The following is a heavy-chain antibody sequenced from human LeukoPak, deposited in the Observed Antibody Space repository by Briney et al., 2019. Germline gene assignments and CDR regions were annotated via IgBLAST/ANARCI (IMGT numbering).Heavy chain of an antibody. V-gene: IGHV1-2*02. Sequence: GASVKVSCKASGYTFTSYYMHWVRQAPGQGLEGMGWINPNSGGTNYAQKFQGRVTMTRDTSISTAYMELSRLRSDDAAVYYCARGTMVRGVIIKIDYWGQGTLVTVSS. J-gene: IGHJ4*02. CDR1: GYTFTSYY. CDR2: INPNSGGT. D-gene: IGHD3-10*01. CDR3: ARGTMVRGVIIKIDY.